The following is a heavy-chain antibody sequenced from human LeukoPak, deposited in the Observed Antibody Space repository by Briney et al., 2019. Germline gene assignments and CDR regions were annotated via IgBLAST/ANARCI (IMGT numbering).Heavy chain of an antibody. CDR1: GFTFSSYG. CDR2: ISNDGINK. CDR3: AKAFGYKQWRSWGYYYYYYGMDV. J-gene: IGHJ6*02. D-gene: IGHD6-19*01. V-gene: IGHV3-30*18. Sequence: GGSLRLSCAASGFTFSSYGMHWGRHGPRRGLGWGSVISNDGINKYYADSVKGRFTISRDNSKNTLYLQMNSLRAEDTAVYYCAKAFGYKQWRSWGYYYYYYGMDVWGQGTTVTVSS.